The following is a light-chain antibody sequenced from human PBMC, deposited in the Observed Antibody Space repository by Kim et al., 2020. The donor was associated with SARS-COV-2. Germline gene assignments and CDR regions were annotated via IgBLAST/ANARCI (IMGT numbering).Light chain of an antibody. CDR2: KAS. Sequence: DIQMTQSPSTLSASVRDRVTITCRASQSISHWLAWYQQKPGKAPKLLIYKASNLESEVPSRFSGSGSGTEFTLTISSLQPDDFATYYCQQYSSYSKTFGQGTKVDIK. V-gene: IGKV1-5*03. J-gene: IGKJ1*01. CDR1: QSISHW. CDR3: QQYSSYSKT.